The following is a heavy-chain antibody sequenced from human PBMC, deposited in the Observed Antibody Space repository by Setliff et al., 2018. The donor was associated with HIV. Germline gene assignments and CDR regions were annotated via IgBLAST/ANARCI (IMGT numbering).Heavy chain of an antibody. J-gene: IGHJ4*02. D-gene: IGHD1-26*01. CDR1: GGSISSGSYY. CDR2: FYYSGST. V-gene: IGHV4-39*01. CDR3: ARITGDSGHPRFFDY. Sequence: SETLSLTCTVSGGSISSGSYYWSWIRQPPGKGLEYIGSFYYSGSTYYNPSLKSRVTISVDTSKNQISLKLSSVTAADTAVYYCARITGDSGHPRFFDYWGQGTLVTVS.